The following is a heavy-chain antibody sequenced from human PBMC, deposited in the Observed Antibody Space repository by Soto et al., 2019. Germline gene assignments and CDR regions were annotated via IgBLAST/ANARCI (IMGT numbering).Heavy chain of an antibody. Sequence: GGSLRLSCAASGFTFSSYAMHWVRQAPGKGLEWVAVISYDGSNKYYADSVKGRFTISRDNSKNTLYLQMNSLRAEDTAVYYCARDIVVVPAAPKKRTSYYYYGMDVWGQGTTVTVSS. CDR1: GFTFSSYA. J-gene: IGHJ6*02. V-gene: IGHV3-30-3*01. CDR3: ARDIVVVPAAPKKRTSYYYYGMDV. CDR2: ISYDGSNK. D-gene: IGHD2-2*01.